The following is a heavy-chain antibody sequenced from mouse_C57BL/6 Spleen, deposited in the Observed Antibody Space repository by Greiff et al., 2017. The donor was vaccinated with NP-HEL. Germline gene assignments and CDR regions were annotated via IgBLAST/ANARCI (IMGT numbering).Heavy chain of an antibody. J-gene: IGHJ4*01. CDR1: GYAFTNYL. V-gene: IGHV1-54*01. CDR2: INPGSGGT. CDR3: ARGRRITTVVASMDY. Sequence: VQLQQSGAELVRPGTSVKVSCKASGYAFTNYLIEWVKQRPGQGLEWIGVINPGSGGTNYNEKFKGKATLTADKSSRTAYMQLSSLTSEDSAVYFCARGRRITTVVASMDYWGQGTSVTVSS. D-gene: IGHD1-1*01.